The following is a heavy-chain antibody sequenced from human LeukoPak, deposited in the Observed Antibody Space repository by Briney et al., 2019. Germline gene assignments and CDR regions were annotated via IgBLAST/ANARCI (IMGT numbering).Heavy chain of an antibody. D-gene: IGHD2-2*01. V-gene: IGHV3-74*01. Sequence: GGSLRLSCAASVNYWMHWFRQAPGKGLVWVSHINSDGSWASYADSVKGRFTISKDNAKNTVYLQMNNLRAEDTAVYYCVSFYETYWGRGTLVTVSS. CDR1: VNYW. CDR2: INSDGSWA. J-gene: IGHJ4*02. CDR3: VSFYETY.